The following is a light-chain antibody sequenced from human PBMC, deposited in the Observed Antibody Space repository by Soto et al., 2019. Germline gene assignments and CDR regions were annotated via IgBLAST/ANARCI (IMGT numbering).Light chain of an antibody. CDR1: QGITNY. Sequence: DIQMTQSPSSLPASVGDIVTITCRASQGITNYLAWYQRRPGKVPKLLIYAKSTLQSGVSHRFSGSGSGTDLNLTISRLQPEDVATYYCQQYNSVPLTCGPGTKVDIK. CDR2: AKS. V-gene: IGKV1-27*01. J-gene: IGKJ3*01. CDR3: QQYNSVPLT.